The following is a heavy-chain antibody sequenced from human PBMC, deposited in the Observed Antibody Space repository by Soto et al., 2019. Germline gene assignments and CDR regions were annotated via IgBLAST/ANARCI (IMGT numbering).Heavy chain of an antibody. CDR3: AKDGVSGSYYFYFDS. CDR1: GSTFSSYA. Sequence: PGGSLRLSCAASGSTFSSYAMSWVRQAPGKGLEWVSAISVSGGSTYYADSVKGRFTTSRDNSKNTLYLQKNSLRAEDMAVYYCAKDGVSGSYYFYFDSSGQGALVTVSS. D-gene: IGHD1-26*01. CDR2: ISVSGGST. J-gene: IGHJ4*02. V-gene: IGHV3-23*01.